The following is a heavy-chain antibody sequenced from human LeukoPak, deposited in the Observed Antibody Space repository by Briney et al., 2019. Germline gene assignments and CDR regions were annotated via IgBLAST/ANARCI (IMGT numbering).Heavy chain of an antibody. D-gene: IGHD3-22*01. CDR2: IRFDGSNK. Sequence: GGSLRLSCAASGLTFSSYDMHWVRQAPGKGLEWVAFIRFDGSNKYYADSLKGRFTISRDSSKNTLYLQMNSLRAEDTAVYYCAKLRDPHYYDSSGYYSGFDYWGQGTLVTVSS. CDR3: AKLRDPHYYDSSGYYSGFDY. J-gene: IGHJ4*02. CDR1: GLTFSSYD. V-gene: IGHV3-30*02.